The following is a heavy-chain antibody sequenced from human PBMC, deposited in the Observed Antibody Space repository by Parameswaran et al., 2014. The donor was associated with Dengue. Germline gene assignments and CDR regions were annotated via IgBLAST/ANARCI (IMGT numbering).Heavy chain of an antibody. Sequence: VRQMPGKGLEWMGIIYPGDSDTRYSPSFQGQVTISADKSISTAYLQWSSLKASDTAMYYCARHGPVTPKPVEESYYYYYGMDVWGQGTTVTVSS. D-gene: IGHD4-17*01. CDR3: ARHGPVTPKPVEESYYYYYGMDV. J-gene: IGHJ6*02. CDR2: IYPGDSDT. V-gene: IGHV5-51*01.